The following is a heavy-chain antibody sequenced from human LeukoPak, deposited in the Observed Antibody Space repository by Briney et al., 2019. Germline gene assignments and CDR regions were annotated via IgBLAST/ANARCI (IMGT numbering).Heavy chain of an antibody. D-gene: IGHD2-2*01. CDR1: GGSFSGYY. V-gene: IGHV4-34*01. Sequence: SETLSLTCAVYGGSFSGYYWSWVRQPPGKGLEWIGEINHSGSTNYNPSLKSRVTISVDTSKNQFSLKLSSVTAADTAVYYCARLGYCSSTSCHGGYYCGMDVWGKGTTVTVSS. CDR2: INHSGST. J-gene: IGHJ6*04. CDR3: ARLGYCSSTSCHGGYYCGMDV.